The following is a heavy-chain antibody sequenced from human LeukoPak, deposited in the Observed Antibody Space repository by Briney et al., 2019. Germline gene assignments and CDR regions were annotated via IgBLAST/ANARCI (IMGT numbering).Heavy chain of an antibody. D-gene: IGHD2-15*01. CDR2: ISYDGSNK. V-gene: IGHV3-30*04. Sequence: GGSLRLSCAASGFTFSSYAMHWVRQAPGQGLEWVAVISYDGSNKYYADSVKGRFTISRDNSKNTLYLQMNSLRGEDTAVYYCARGMSVVPDQGIDYWGQGALVTVSS. CDR3: ARGMSVVPDQGIDY. J-gene: IGHJ4*02. CDR1: GFTFSSYA.